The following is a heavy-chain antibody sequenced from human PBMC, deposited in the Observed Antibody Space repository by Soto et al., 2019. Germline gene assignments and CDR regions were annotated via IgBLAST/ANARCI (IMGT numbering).Heavy chain of an antibody. V-gene: IGHV3-11*01. CDR2: ISTSGSTR. D-gene: IGHD2-15*01. Sequence: PGGSLRLSCAASGFTFSDYYMSWIRQAPGKGLEWVSYISTSGSTRYYADSVKGRFAISRDNAKNSLYLQMNSLRAEDTAVFYCARTSPRPVVAATLYFDYWGQGTLVTSPQ. CDR1: GFTFSDYY. CDR3: ARTSPRPVVAATLYFDY. J-gene: IGHJ4*02.